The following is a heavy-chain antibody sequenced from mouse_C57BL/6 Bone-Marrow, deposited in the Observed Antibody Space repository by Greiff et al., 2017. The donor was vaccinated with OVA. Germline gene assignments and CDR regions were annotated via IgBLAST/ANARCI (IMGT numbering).Heavy chain of an antibody. Sequence: QVQLQQSGPELVKPGASVKISCKASGYAFSSSWMNWVKQRPGKGLEWIGRIYPGDGDTDYNGKFKGKATLTADKSSSTAYMQLSSQTSEDSAVYFCARSPFYSVYAMDYWGQGTSVTVSS. V-gene: IGHV1-82*01. CDR1: GYAFSSSW. CDR3: ARSPFYSVYAMDY. CDR2: IYPGDGDT. D-gene: IGHD2-12*01. J-gene: IGHJ4*01.